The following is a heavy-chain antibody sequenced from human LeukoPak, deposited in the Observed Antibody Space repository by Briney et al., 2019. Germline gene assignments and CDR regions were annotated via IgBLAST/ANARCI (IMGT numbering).Heavy chain of an antibody. Sequence: AASVKVSCKSSGYTFTSYDINWVRQATGQGLEWMGWMNPNSGNTGYAQKFQGRVTITRNASISTAYMELSSLRSEDTAVYYCARVQESSSWQNWFDPWGQGTLVTVSS. CDR2: MNPNSGNT. CDR1: GYTFTSYD. V-gene: IGHV1-8*03. J-gene: IGHJ5*02. CDR3: ARVQESSSWQNWFDP. D-gene: IGHD6-13*01.